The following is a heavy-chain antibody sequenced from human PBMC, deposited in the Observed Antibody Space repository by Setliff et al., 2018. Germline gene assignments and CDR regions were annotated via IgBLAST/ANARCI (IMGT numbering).Heavy chain of an antibody. V-gene: IGHV3-30*07. Sequence: PGGSLRLSCAASGVTFSRHAMHWVRQAPGKGLEWVAVMSNDGSDKYYTDSVKGRFTISRDNSKNTLYLQMSSLRAEDTAVYYCAKYVKKFAHFDYRGQGTLVTVSS. CDR3: AKYVKKFAHFDY. CDR2: MSNDGSDK. CDR1: GVTFSRHA. D-gene: IGHD3-16*01. J-gene: IGHJ4*02.